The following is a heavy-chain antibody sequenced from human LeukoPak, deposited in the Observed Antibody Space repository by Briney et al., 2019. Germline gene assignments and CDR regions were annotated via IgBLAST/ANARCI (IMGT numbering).Heavy chain of an antibody. D-gene: IGHD3-22*01. J-gene: IGHJ3*02. CDR3: ARVGPSYYDSSGYYSDAFDI. CDR1: GGSISSYY. CDR2: IYYSGST. V-gene: IGHV4-59*12. Sequence: PSETLSLTCTVSGGSISSYYWSWIRQPPGKGLEWIGYIYYSGSTNYNPSLKSRVTISVDRSKNQFSLKLSSVTAADTAVYYCARVGPSYYDSSGYYSDAFDIWGQGTMVTVSS.